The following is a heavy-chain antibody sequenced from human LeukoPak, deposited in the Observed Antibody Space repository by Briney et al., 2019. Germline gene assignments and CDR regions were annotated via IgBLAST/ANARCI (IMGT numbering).Heavy chain of an antibody. CDR3: VRHDGRGGSTMGAFDS. V-gene: IGHV4-39*01. CDR1: AASVSSSSHH. CDR2: IYSGRTI. D-gene: IGHD3-3*01. J-gene: IGHJ5*01. Sequence: PSETLSLTCTISAASVSSSSHHWGWIRQSPGKGLGWIGSIYSGRTIYYSPSLNSRVTISVVTSKDQFILQLNSVTAADTAVYYCVRHDGRGGSTMGAFDSWGQGSLVTVSS.